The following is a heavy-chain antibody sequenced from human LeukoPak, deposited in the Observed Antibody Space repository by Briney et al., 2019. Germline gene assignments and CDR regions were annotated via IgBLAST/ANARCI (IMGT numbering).Heavy chain of an antibody. J-gene: IGHJ4*02. CDR1: GLTFSSYA. Sequence: GGSLRLSCAASGLTFSSYAMNWVRQAPGQGLEWVSAISGSGGSAYYADSVKGRFTISRDNSKNTLYLQMSSLRAENTAVYYCAKDRSISWGLFYWGQGALVTVSS. CDR3: AKDRSISWGLFY. V-gene: IGHV3-23*01. D-gene: IGHD6-6*01. CDR2: ISGSGGSA.